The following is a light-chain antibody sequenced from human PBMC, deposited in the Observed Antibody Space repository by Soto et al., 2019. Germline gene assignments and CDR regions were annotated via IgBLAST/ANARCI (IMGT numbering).Light chain of an antibody. CDR3: SSFTRSNSYV. J-gene: IGLJ1*01. CDR2: DVS. CDR1: SSDVGAYNY. Sequence: QSALTQPASVSGSPGQSITISCTGTSSDVGAYNYVSWYQQHPGKVPKLMIYDVSDRPSGVSNRFSGSKSGNTAPLTISRVQAEDEAAYYASSFTRSNSYVFVTGTKLTVL. V-gene: IGLV2-14*03.